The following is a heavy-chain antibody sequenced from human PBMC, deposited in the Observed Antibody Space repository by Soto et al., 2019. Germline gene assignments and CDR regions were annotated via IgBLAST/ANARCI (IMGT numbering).Heavy chain of an antibody. V-gene: IGHV1-69*12. J-gene: IGHJ4*02. CDR2: IIPIFGTA. CDR1: GGTFSSYA. CDR3: ARDGAEQQLVAY. Sequence: QVQLVQSGAEVKKPGSSVKVSCKASGGTFSSYAISWVRQAPGQGLEWMGGIIPIFGTANYAQKFQGRVTITADEATSTAYRELSSLRSEDTAVYYCARDGAEQQLVAYWGQGTPVTVSS. D-gene: IGHD6-13*01.